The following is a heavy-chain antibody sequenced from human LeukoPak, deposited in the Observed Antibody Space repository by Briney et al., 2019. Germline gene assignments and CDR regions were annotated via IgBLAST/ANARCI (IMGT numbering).Heavy chain of an antibody. V-gene: IGHV3-30-3*01. CDR3: ARVPHCSSTSRYEVGATTHPDY. D-gene: IGHD2-2*01. Sequence: GGSLRLSCAASGFTFSSYAMHWVRQAPGKGLEWVAVISYDGSNKYYADSVKGRFTISRDNSKNTLYLQMNSLRAEDTAVYYCARVPHCSSTSRYEVGATTHPDYWGQGTLVTVSS. J-gene: IGHJ4*02. CDR2: ISYDGSNK. CDR1: GFTFSSYA.